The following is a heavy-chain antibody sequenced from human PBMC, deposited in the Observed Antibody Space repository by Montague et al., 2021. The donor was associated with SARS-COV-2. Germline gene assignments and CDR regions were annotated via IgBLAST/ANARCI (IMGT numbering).Heavy chain of an antibody. CDR1: GGSISSGDYY. Sequence: SETLSLTCTVSGGSISSGDYYWSWICQPPGKGLEWIGYIYYSGSTNYNPSLKSRVTISVDTSKNQFSLKLSSVTAADTAVYYCARGFDYWGHGTLVTVSS. CDR3: ARGFDY. V-gene: IGHV4-61*08. CDR2: IYYSGST. J-gene: IGHJ4*01.